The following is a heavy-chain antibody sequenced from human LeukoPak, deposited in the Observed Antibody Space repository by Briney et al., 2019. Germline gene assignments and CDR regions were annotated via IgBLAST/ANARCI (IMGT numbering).Heavy chain of an antibody. V-gene: IGHV1-18*01. CDR2: ISAYNGNT. CDR3: ARDCGSGSYCG. D-gene: IGHD3-10*01. Sequence: ASVKVSCKAYGYTFTSYRISWVRKAPGQGHEWMGWISAYNGNTNYAQKLQGRVTMTTDTSTSTAYMELRSLRSDDTAVYYCARDCGSGSYCGWGQGTLVTVSS. J-gene: IGHJ4*02. CDR1: GYTFTSYR.